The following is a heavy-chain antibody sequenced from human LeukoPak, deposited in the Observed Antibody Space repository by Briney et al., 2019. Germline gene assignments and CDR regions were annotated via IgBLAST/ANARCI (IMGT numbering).Heavy chain of an antibody. V-gene: IGHV3-21*01. D-gene: IGHD6-19*01. CDR3: ARGYSSGWYGYYYGMDV. CDR2: ISSSSSYI. Sequence: GGSLRLSCAASGFTFSSYSMNWVRQAPGKGLEWVSSISSSSSYIYYADSVKGRFTISRDNAKNSLYLQMNSLRAEDTAVYYCARGYSSGWYGYYYGMDVWGQGTTVTVSS. CDR1: GFTFSSYS. J-gene: IGHJ6*02.